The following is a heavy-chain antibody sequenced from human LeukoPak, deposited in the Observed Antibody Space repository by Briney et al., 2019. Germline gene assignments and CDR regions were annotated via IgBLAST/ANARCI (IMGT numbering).Heavy chain of an antibody. CDR2: IYLSGNT. D-gene: IGHD3-10*01. CDR1: GGSISSGSYY. J-gene: IGHJ3*01. CDR3: AREWFGEFLHAFDL. Sequence: PSQTLSLTCTVSGGSISSGSYYWSWIRQPTGKGLEWSGRIYLSGNTNYNPSLKSRVTISLDTSKNQISLKLSSVTAADAALYYCAREWFGEFLHAFDLWGQGTMVTVSS. V-gene: IGHV4-61*02.